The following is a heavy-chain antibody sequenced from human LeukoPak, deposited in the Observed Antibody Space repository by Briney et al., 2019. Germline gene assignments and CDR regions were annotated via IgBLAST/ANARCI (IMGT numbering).Heavy chain of an antibody. CDR2: IKQDGSDK. CDR1: GFIFSSYW. Sequence: GGSLRLSCAASGFIFSSYWMSWVRQAPGKGMEWVANIKQDGSDKRYVDSVKGRFTISRDNAKNSLDLQMNSLRAEDTAVYYCVRGGKAMDQFLDYWGQGTLVTVSS. CDR3: VRGGKAMDQFLDY. V-gene: IGHV3-7*01. J-gene: IGHJ4*02. D-gene: IGHD1-1*01.